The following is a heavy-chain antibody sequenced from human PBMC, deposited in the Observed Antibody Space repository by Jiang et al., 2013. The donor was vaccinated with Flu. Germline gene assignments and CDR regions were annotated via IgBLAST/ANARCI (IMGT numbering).Heavy chain of an antibody. J-gene: IGHJ3*02. CDR3: ARGERWLQSDAFDI. CDR1: GYTFTSYD. V-gene: IGHV1-8*01. Sequence: VKKPGASVKVSCKASGYTFTSYDINWVRQATGQGLEWMGWMNPNSGNTGYAQKFQGRVTMTRNTSISTAYMELSSLRSEDTAVYYCARGERWLQSDAFDIWGQGTMVTVSS. CDR2: MNPNSGNT. D-gene: IGHD5-24*01.